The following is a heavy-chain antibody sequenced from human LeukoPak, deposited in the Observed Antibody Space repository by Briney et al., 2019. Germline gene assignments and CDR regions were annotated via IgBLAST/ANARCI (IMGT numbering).Heavy chain of an antibody. CDR2: ISGSGGTT. CDR3: ARDVGYFRFDY. J-gene: IGHJ4*02. CDR1: GFTFSSYS. Sequence: GGSLRLSCAASGFTFSSYSMNWVRQAPGKGLEWVSVISGSGGTTYYADSVKGRFTTSRDNSKNTLYLQMNSLRAEDTAVYYCARDVGYFRFDYWGQGTLVTVPS. V-gene: IGHV3-23*01. D-gene: IGHD5-18*01.